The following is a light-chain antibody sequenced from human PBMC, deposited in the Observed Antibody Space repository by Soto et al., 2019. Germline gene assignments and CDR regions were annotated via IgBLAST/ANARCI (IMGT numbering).Light chain of an antibody. V-gene: IGKV2-28*01. CDR1: QSPLYSTGYSY. CDR2: LGY. J-gene: IGKJ1*01. Sequence: DSVMPQSPLSLPCTPGAPASISCRSIQSPLYSTGYSYIDWYLQKPGQSQQLLIYLGYNRANGVPDRFSGRGAGKDFTLKISRVEAEDVGVYYCMQALQTPETFGQGTKVDLK. CDR3: MQALQTPET.